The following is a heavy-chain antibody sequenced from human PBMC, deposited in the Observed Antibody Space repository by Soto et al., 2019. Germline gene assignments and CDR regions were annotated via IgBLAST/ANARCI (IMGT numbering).Heavy chain of an antibody. Sequence: LSLSCAASGFTFSSYAMSWVRQAPGKGLEWVSAISGSGGSTYYADSVKGRFTISRDNSKNTLYLQMNSLRAEDTAVYYCAKDAEYSSGWLQYYFDYWGQGTLVTVPQ. CDR1: GFTFSSYA. J-gene: IGHJ4*02. CDR2: ISGSGGST. D-gene: IGHD6-19*01. V-gene: IGHV3-23*01. CDR3: AKDAEYSSGWLQYYFDY.